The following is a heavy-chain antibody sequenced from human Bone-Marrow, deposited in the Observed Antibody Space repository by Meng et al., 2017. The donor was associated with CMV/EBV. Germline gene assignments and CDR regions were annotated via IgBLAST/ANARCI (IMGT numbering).Heavy chain of an antibody. CDR1: GFTFRKYT. Sequence: GESLKISCAASGFTFRKYTMNWVRRAPGKGLEWVSSISSNGGTIQYSDSVKGRFTISRDNARNSVYLQMNSLRAEDTAVYYCARVGSSSWSLAIDYWGQGTLVTVSS. D-gene: IGHD6-13*01. V-gene: IGHV3-21*01. J-gene: IGHJ4*02. CDR3: ARVGSSSWSLAIDY. CDR2: ISSNGGTI.